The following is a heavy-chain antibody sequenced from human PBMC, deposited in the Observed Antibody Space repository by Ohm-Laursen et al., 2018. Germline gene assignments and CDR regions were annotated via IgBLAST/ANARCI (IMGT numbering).Heavy chain of an antibody. V-gene: IGHV4-59*08. J-gene: IGHJ4*02. CDR3: AGGFGFGELSY. Sequence: SDTLSLTCTVSGGAISNYYWSWIRQPPGKGLEWIGHINYSGNTNYNPSLKSRVTISVDTSKNQFSLKLSSVTAADTAVYYCAGGFGFGELSYWGQGTLVTVSS. CDR2: INYSGNT. CDR1: GGAISNYY. D-gene: IGHD3-10*01.